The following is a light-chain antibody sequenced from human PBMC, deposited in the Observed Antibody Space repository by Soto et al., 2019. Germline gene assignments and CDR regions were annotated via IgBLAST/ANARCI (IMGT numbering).Light chain of an antibody. J-gene: IGLJ1*01. CDR1: SSDVGGYNY. V-gene: IGLV2-11*01. CDR3: CSYAGSSPYV. Sequence: QSALTQPRSVSGSPGQSVTISCTGTSSDVGGYNYVSWYHQHPGKAPKLMIYDVSKRPSGVPDRFSGSKSGNTASLTISGLQAEDEADYYCCSYAGSSPYVFGTGTKVTVL. CDR2: DVS.